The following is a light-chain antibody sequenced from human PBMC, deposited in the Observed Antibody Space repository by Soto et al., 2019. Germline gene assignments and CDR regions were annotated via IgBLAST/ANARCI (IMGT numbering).Light chain of an antibody. CDR1: QNVKNNY. CDR2: GAS. CDR3: QQYGSSPGT. V-gene: IGKV3-20*01. Sequence: DIVLTQSPGTLSLSPGERATLSCRASQNVKNNYLAWYQQKPGQAPRLLIRGASSRAAGLPDRFSGSGSGTAFTLTISRLEPEGFAVYYCQQYGSSPGTFGQGTKLEIK. J-gene: IGKJ2*01.